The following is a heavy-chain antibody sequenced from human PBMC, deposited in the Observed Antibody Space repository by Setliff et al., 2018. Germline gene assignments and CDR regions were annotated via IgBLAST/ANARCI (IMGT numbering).Heavy chain of an antibody. V-gene: IGHV4-61*02. J-gene: IGHJ4*02. Sequence: SETLSLTCTVSGGNIRSGRYYWSWIRQPAGKGLEWIGRIFTSGSTEYSPSLNSRLTISMDTSNNQFSLRLRSVTAADTAVYYCAGGRRYDYGWDFDYWGQGTLVTVSS. CDR1: GGNIRSGRYY. D-gene: IGHD4-17*01. CDR2: IFTSGST. CDR3: AGGRRYDYGWDFDY.